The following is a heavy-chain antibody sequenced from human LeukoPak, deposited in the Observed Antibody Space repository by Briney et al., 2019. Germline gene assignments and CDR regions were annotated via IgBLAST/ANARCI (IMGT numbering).Heavy chain of an antibody. CDR2: ISGSGGST. D-gene: IGHD3-3*01. Sequence: GGSLRLSCAASGFTFSSYAMSWVRQAPGKGLEWVSAISGSGGSTYYADSVKGRFTISRDNSKNTLYPQMNSLRAEDTAVYYCAKVSSLTIVSHAFDIWGQGTMVTVSS. V-gene: IGHV3-23*01. J-gene: IGHJ3*02. CDR3: AKVSSLTIVSHAFDI. CDR1: GFTFSSYA.